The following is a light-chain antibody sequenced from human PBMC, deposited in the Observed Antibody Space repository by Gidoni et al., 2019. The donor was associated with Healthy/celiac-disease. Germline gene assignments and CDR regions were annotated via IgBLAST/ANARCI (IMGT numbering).Light chain of an antibody. V-gene: IGKV3-15*01. J-gene: IGKJ4*01. CDR2: GAS. CDR3: QQYNNRTPLT. CDR1: QSVSSN. Sequence: EIVMTQSPATLSVSPGERAPLSCRASQSVSSNLDWYQQKTGQDPRHLIYGASTRATGIPARISSSGAGRKDSITNSSLQYEDYAVYYYQQYNNRTPLTFGGGTKVEIK.